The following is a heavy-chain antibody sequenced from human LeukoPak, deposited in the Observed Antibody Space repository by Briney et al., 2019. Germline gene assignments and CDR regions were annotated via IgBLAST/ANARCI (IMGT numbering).Heavy chain of an antibody. CDR2: IYHSGST. J-gene: IGHJ4*02. Sequence: PSETLSLTCTVSGGSISSGGYYWSWIRQPPGKGLEWIGYIYHSGSTYYNPSLKSRVTISVDRSKNQFSLKLSSVTAADTAVYYCARGSNSSSGVDYWGQGTLVTGSS. V-gene: IGHV4-30-2*01. CDR1: GGSISSGGYY. D-gene: IGHD6-6*01. CDR3: ARGSNSSSGVDY.